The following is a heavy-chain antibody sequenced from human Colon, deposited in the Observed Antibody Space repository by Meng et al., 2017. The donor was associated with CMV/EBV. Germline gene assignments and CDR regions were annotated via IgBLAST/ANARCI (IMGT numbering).Heavy chain of an antibody. CDR2: INPNDGVT. CDR1: GYTFTAYY. CDR3: ARDKSGTSTRNWLDP. V-gene: IGHV1-2*02. D-gene: IGHD1/OR15-1a*01. Sequence: SGYTFTAYYIQWVRQAPGQGLQWMGWINPNDGVTDYGETFQGRVTMTVDTSTSTANMELNRLTSDDTAIYYCARDKSGTSTRNWLDPWGQGTLVTVSS. J-gene: IGHJ5*02.